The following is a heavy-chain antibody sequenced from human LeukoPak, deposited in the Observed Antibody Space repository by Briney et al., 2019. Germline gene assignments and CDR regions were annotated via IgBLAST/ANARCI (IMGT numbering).Heavy chain of an antibody. CDR1: GDSISTYY. Sequence: NTSEALSLTCTVSGDSISTYYWSWLRQPPGKGLEWIGSIYYSGSTNYNPSLKSRVTISVDTSKNQFSLRLSSVTAADTAVYYCARDHRGYSYGLFDNWGQGTLVTVSS. CDR2: IYYSGST. D-gene: IGHD5-18*01. J-gene: IGHJ4*02. CDR3: ARDHRGYSYGLFDN. V-gene: IGHV4-59*01.